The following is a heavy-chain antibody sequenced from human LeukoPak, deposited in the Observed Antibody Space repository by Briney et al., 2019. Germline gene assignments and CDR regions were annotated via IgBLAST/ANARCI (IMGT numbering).Heavy chain of an antibody. V-gene: IGHV4-34*01. CDR2: INHSGST. D-gene: IGHD4-17*01. J-gene: IGHJ6*03. CDR1: GGSLSGHY. Sequence: SETLSLTCAVYGGSLSGHYWSWIRQPPGKGLEWIGEINHSGSTNYNPSLKSRVTISVDTSKNQFSLKLSSVTAADTAVYYCARGTTVTTFYYYYYMDVWGKGTTVTISS. CDR3: ARGTTVTTFYYYYYMDV.